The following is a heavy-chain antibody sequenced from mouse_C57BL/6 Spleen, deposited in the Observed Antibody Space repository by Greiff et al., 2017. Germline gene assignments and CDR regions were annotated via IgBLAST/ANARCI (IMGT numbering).Heavy chain of an antibody. Sequence: VQLKESGPELVKPGASVKISCKASGYAFSSSWMNWVKQRPGKGLEWIGRIYPGDGDTNYNGKFKGKATLTADKSSSTAYMQLSSLTSEDSAVYFCARSPREAMDYWGQGTSVTVSS. J-gene: IGHJ4*01. CDR1: GYAFSSSW. V-gene: IGHV1-82*01. CDR2: IYPGDGDT. CDR3: ARSPREAMDY.